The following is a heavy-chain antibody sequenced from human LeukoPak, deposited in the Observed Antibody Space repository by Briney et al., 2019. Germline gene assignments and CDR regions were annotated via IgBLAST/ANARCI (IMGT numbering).Heavy chain of an antibody. V-gene: IGHV3-23*01. D-gene: IGHD5-12*01. CDR1: GFTFSNYG. Sequence: PGGSLRLSCVASGFTFSNYGMSWVRQAPGKGLEWVSRISFSGANTYYADSARGRFTISRDKSKNTPYLQMNSLRAEDTAVYYCAKGRPPGVIMAGRGGFDYWGQGTLVTVSS. J-gene: IGHJ4*02. CDR2: ISFSGANT. CDR3: AKGRPPGVIMAGRGGFDY.